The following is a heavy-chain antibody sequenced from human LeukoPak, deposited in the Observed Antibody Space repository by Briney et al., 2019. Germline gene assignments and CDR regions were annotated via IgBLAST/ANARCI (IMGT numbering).Heavy chain of an antibody. D-gene: IGHD4/OR15-4a*01. CDR3: ASSVWWPYYFDY. V-gene: IGHV4-39*02. CDR1: GGSIRGNGYY. Sequence: SETLSLTCTVSGGSIRGNGYYWGWIRQAPGKGLEWIGSIYYDGSTYYNPSLKSRVTISVDTPKNYFSLKLSSVTAADTAVYYCASSVWWPYYFDYRGQGTLVTVSS. CDR2: IYYDGST. J-gene: IGHJ4*02.